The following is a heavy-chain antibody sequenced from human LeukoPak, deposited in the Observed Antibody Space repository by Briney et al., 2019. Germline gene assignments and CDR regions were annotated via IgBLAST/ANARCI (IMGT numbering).Heavy chain of an antibody. J-gene: IGHJ4*02. CDR3: AXDMDSXXPYDY. D-gene: IGHD2-2*03. V-gene: IGHV3-21*01. CDR1: XFTFXXXX. CDR2: ISSISSYI. Sequence: RLSXAASXFTFXXXXXNXXXXXPXXGXXWXXSISSISSYIYYADSVKGRFPISRHNAKNSLYMQMNSLRAEDTAVYYCAXDMDSXXPYDYXGXGT.